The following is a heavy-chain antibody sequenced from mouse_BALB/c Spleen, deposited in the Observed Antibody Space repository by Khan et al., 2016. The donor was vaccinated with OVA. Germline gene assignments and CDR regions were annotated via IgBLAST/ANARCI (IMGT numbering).Heavy chain of an antibody. D-gene: IGHD2-1*01. V-gene: IGHV1S41*01. Sequence: DLVKPGASVKLSCKASGYTFTSYWINWIKQRPGQGLEWIGRIGPGSGSTDYNEMFRGKATLNVDTSSRTVYIQLSSLSSEDSAVYFCERQNYYGNSYYAMDYWGQGTSVTVSS. CDR1: GYTFTSYW. CDR2: IGPGSGST. CDR3: ERQNYYGNSYYAMDY. J-gene: IGHJ4*01.